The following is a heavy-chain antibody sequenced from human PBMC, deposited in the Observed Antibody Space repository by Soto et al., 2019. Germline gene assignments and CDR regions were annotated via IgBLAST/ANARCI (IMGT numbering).Heavy chain of an antibody. CDR2: IYYSGST. D-gene: IGHD6-6*01. CDR1: GGSVSSGSYY. CDR3: ARGATEAPSIAARALVFDY. V-gene: IGHV4-61*01. Sequence: QVQLQESGPGLVKPSETLSLTCTVSGGSVSSGSYYWSWIRQPPGKGLEWIGYIYYSGSTNYNPSLKSRVTISVDTSKNQFSLKLSSVTAADTAVYYCARGATEAPSIAARALVFDYWGQGTLVTVSS. J-gene: IGHJ4*02.